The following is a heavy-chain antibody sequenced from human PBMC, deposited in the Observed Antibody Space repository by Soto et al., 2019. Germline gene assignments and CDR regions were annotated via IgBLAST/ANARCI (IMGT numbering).Heavy chain of an antibody. J-gene: IGHJ4*02. Sequence: SETLSLTCAVYGGSFSGYYCTWIRQPPGKGLEGIGEVNESGSTNYNPSLKSRVTISVDTSKNQFSLKLSSVIAADTAVYYCARGNYDILTGPRVDYWGQGTLVTVSS. CDR2: VNESGST. V-gene: IGHV4-34*01. D-gene: IGHD3-9*01. CDR1: GGSFSGYY. CDR3: ARGNYDILTGPRVDY.